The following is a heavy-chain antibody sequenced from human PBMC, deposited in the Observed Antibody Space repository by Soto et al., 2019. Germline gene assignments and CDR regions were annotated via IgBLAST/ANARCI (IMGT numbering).Heavy chain of an antibody. CDR1: GYTFTSYD. J-gene: IGHJ5*02. V-gene: IGHV1-8*01. CDR2: MNPNSGNT. Sequence: VASVKVSCKASGYTFTSYDINWVRQATGQGLEWMGWMNPNSGNTGYAQKFQGRVTMTRNTSISTAYMELSSLRSEDTAVYYCARGSIAARPGGGWFDPWGQGTLVTVSS. D-gene: IGHD6-6*01. CDR3: ARGSIAARPGGGWFDP.